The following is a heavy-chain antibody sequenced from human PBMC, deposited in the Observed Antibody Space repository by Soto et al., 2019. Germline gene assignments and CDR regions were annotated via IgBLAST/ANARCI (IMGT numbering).Heavy chain of an antibody. CDR1: GASVSSVSSS. CDR3: ARDPLIILPPAASLDPDYYFYGMDV. Sequence: PSETLSLTCTVSGASVSSVSSSCSLIRHPSGKGLEWFGYISYSGSTNYNPSLKSRVTISVDTSKNQFSLKLSSVTAADTAVYYCARDPLIILPPAASLDPDYYFYGMDVWGQGTTVT. V-gene: IGHV4-61*01. CDR2: ISYSGST. J-gene: IGHJ6*02. D-gene: IGHD2-2*01.